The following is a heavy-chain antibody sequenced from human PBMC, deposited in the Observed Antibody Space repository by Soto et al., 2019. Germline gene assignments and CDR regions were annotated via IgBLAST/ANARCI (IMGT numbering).Heavy chain of an antibody. CDR3: ARGRYDSSEIAGWFDP. CDR2: IIPILGIA. Sequence: QVQLVQSGAEVKKPGSSVKVSCKASGGTFSSYTISWVRQAPGQGLEWMGRIIPILGIANYAQKFQGRVTITXAKXTXKAYMELSSLRSEDTAVYYCARGRYDSSEIAGWFDPWGQGTLVTVSS. J-gene: IGHJ5*02. D-gene: IGHD3-22*01. CDR1: GGTFSSYT. V-gene: IGHV1-69*02.